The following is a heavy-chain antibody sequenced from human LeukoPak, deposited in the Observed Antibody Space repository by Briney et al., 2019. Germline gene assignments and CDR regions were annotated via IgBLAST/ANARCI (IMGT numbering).Heavy chain of an antibody. V-gene: IGHV4-30-4*01. CDR1: GGSISSGDYY. CDR2: IYYSGST. D-gene: IGHD3-9*01. Sequence: SETLSLTCTVSGGSISSGDYYWSWIRQPPGKGLEWIGYIYYSGSTYYNPSLKSRVTISVDTSKNQFSLKLSSVTAADTAVYYCARAPILTGYYYFDYWGQGTLVTVSS. CDR3: ARAPILTGYYYFDY. J-gene: IGHJ4*02.